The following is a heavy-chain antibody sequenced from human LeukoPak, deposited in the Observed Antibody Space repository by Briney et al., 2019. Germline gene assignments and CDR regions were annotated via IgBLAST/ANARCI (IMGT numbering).Heavy chain of an antibody. CDR2: IYHSGST. V-gene: IGHV4-30-2*01. CDR1: GGSISSGGYS. Sequence: TLSLTCAVSGGSISSGGYSWSWIRQPPGKGLEWIGYIYHSGSTYYNPSLKSRVTISVDRSKNQFSLKLSSVTAADTAVYYCARVGQQPSWGQGTLVTVSS. J-gene: IGHJ5*02. CDR3: ARVGQQPS. D-gene: IGHD6-13*01.